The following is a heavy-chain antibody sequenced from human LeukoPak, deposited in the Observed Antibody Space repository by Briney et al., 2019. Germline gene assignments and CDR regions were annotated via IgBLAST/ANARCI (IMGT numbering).Heavy chain of an antibody. V-gene: IGHV3-20*04. CDR1: GFTFDDYG. J-gene: IGHJ4*02. CDR2: INWNGGST. D-gene: IGHD3-22*01. Sequence: GGSLRLSCAASGFTFDDYGMSWVRQAPGKGLEWVSGINWNGGSTGYADSVKGRFTISRDNAKNSLYLQMNSLRAEDTALYYCAREEYYYDSSGYYPNRYFDYWGRGTLFTVSS. CDR3: AREEYYYDSSGYYPNRYFDY.